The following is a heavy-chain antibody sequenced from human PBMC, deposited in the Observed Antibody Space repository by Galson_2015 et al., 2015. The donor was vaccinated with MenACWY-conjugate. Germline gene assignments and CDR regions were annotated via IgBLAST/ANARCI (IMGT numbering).Heavy chain of an antibody. V-gene: IGHV3-33*06. D-gene: IGHD3-16*01. CDR1: GFTFSRYG. J-gene: IGHJ5*02. Sequence: SLRLSCAASGFTFSRYGMHWVRQAPGKGLEWVAVIWFDGSKNFYADSVKGRFTISRDNSKSALYLQMDSLRAEDTAVYYCAKADVDYDHSTGQLLSWLDRWSPLPLGLVSS. CDR2: IWFDGSKN. CDR3: AKADVDYDHSTGQLLSWLDR.